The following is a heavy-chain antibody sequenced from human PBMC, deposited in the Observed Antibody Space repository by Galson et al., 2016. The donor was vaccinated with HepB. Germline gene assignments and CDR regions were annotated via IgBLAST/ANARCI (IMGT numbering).Heavy chain of an antibody. CDR1: GYTFASYW. D-gene: IGHD3-3*01. V-gene: IGHV5-51*01. J-gene: IGHJ6*02. Sequence: QSGAEVKKAGESLTISCKGSGYTFASYWIGWVRQMPGKGLEWMGIIYPGDFDIRYGPSFQSHYTISVDKPISTAYLQWSSLEASDTAMYYFARSLTGSYDFWGAIYNYYAMDVWGQGTAVIVS. CDR3: ARSLTGSYDFWGAIYNYYAMDV. CDR2: IYPGDFDI.